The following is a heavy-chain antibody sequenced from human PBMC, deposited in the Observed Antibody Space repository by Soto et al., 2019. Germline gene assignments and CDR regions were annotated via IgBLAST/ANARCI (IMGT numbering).Heavy chain of an antibody. J-gene: IGHJ4*02. CDR2: IIPIFGTA. D-gene: IGHD3-22*01. CDR3: ARGYYYDSSGYYSNAYYFDY. Sequence: AVKVSCKASGVTFSSYAISWLRQAPGQGLEWMGGIIPIFGTANYAQKFQGRVTITADESTSTAYMELSSLRSEDTAVYYCARGYYYDSSGYYSNAYYFDYWGQGTLVTVSS. CDR1: GVTFSSYA. V-gene: IGHV1-69*13.